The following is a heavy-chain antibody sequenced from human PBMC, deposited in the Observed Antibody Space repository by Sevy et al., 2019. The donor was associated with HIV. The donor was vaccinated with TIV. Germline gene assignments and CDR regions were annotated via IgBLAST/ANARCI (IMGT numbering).Heavy chain of an antibody. CDR2: ISYDGSKK. V-gene: IGHV3-30*04. CDR1: GFTFSSYA. D-gene: IGHD3-3*01. Sequence: GGSLRLSCAASGFTFSSYAMHWVRQAPGKGLEWVAVISYDGSKKYYADSVKGRFTISRDNSKNTLYLQMNSLRAEDTAVYYCARGVDSRYYFDYWGQGTLVTVSS. J-gene: IGHJ4*02. CDR3: ARGVDSRYYFDY.